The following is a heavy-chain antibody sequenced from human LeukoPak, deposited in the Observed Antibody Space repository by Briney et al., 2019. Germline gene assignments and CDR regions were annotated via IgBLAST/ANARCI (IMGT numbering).Heavy chain of an antibody. CDR1: GDSVSSNSAA. D-gene: IGHD2-2*01. CDR2: TYYRSKWYN. Sequence: SQTLSLTCAFSGDSVSSNSAAWNWIRQSPSRGLQWLGRTYYRSKWYNDYAVSVKSRITINPDTSKNQFSLQLNSVTPEDTAVYYCASALGYCSSTSCLEVDYYYGMDVWGQGTTVTVSS. CDR3: ASALGYCSSTSCLEVDYYYGMDV. V-gene: IGHV6-1*01. J-gene: IGHJ6*02.